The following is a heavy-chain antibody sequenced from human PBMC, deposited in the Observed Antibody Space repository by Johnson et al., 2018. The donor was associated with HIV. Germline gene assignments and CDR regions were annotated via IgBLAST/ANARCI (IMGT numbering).Heavy chain of an antibody. CDR3: ARDSETIITMIVVVITGAFDI. D-gene: IGHD3-22*01. V-gene: IGHV3-30-3*01. J-gene: IGHJ3*02. CDR1: GFTFSSYA. CDR2: ISYDGSNK. Sequence: QVQLVESGGGVVQPGRSLSLSCAASGFTFSSYAMYWVRQAPGKGLEWVAFISYDGSNKYYADSVKGRFTISRDNSKNTLYLQMNSLRAEDTAVYYCARDSETIITMIVVVITGAFDIWGQGTMVTVSS.